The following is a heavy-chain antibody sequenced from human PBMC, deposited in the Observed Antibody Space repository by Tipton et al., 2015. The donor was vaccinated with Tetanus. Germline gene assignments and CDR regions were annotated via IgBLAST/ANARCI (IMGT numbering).Heavy chain of an antibody. V-gene: IGHV3-7*01. CDR2: INQDGTES. D-gene: IGHD2-21*02. CDR1: GYTFTRYW. CDR3: AREGCGGDCHEYGMDV. J-gene: IGHJ6*02. Sequence: SLRLSCVASGYTFTRYWMSWVRQAPGKGLEWVGNINQDGTESYYVDSMKDRFTISRDNAKNSLYLDMNSLREDDTAVYYCAREGCGGDCHEYGMDVWGQGTTVTVSS.